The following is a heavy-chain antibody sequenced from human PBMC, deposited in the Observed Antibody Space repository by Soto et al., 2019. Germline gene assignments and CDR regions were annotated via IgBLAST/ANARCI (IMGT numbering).Heavy chain of an antibody. CDR3: ARDGTTLRDYYYGMDV. V-gene: IGHV1-18*04. J-gene: IGHJ6*02. D-gene: IGHD2-2*01. CDR2: ISAYNGNT. CDR1: GYTFTSYG. Sequence: ASVKVFCKASGYTFTSYGISWVRQAPGQGLEWMGWISAYNGNTNYAQKLQGRVTMTTDTSTSTAYMELRSLRSDDTAVYYCARDGTTLRDYYYGMDVWGQGTTVTV.